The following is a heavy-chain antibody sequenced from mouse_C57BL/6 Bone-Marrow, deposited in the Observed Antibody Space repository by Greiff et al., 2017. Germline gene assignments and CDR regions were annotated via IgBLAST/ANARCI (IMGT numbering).Heavy chain of an antibody. CDR3: ARGDYGSSVFDY. D-gene: IGHD1-1*01. J-gene: IGHJ2*01. CDR2: IYPGSGST. CDR1: GYTFTSYW. V-gene: IGHV1-55*01. Sequence: QVQLQQPGAELVMPGASVKLSCKASGYTFTSYWMHWVKQRPGQGLEWIGDIYPGSGSTNYNEKFKSKATLTVDTSSSTAYMQLSSLTSEDSAVYYCARGDYGSSVFDYWGQGTTLTVSS.